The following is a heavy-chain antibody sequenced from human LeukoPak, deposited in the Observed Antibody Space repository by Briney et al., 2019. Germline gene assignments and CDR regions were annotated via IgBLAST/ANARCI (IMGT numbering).Heavy chain of an antibody. CDR2: IDPSDSHI. V-gene: IGHV5-10-1*01. CDR1: GYRFTTYW. CDR3: ARQGRGSYRRDFDY. J-gene: IGHJ4*02. Sequence: GESLKISCKASGYRFTTYWIGWVRQMPGKGLEWMGRIDPSDSHINYSPSFQGHVTISVDKSISTAYLQWSSLRASDTAMYYCARQGRGSYRRDFDYWGQGTLVTVSS. D-gene: IGHD1-26*01.